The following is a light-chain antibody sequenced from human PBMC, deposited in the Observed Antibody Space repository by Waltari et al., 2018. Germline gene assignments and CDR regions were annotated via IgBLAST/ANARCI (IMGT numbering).Light chain of an antibody. CDR1: SSDVGAYNY. V-gene: IGLV2-8*01. CDR3: SSYTGSSVAVV. Sequence: QSALTQPPSASGSPGQSVTISCTGTSSDVGAYNYVSWYQQQPGKAPKLMIYEVSTRPSGVPDRFSGSKSGNTASLTVSGLQAEDEAYYYCSSYTGSSVAVVFGGGTKLTVL. CDR2: EVS. J-gene: IGLJ2*01.